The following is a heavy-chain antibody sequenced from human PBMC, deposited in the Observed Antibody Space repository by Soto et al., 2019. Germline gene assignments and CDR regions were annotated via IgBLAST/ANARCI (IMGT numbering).Heavy chain of an antibody. V-gene: IGHV1-18*01. J-gene: IGHJ4*02. CDR2: MSAYDGNT. D-gene: IGHD2-21*02. CDR3: ARVEYGDLVYLDF. Sequence: QVPLVQSGAEVKKPGASLKVSCKASGYKFTNYYIAWVRQAPGQGLEWMGSMSAYDGNTDYEQKFQDRVVMTTDTSTTTAYMEPRRLRSDDTAVYYCARVEYGDLVYLDFWGQGTQVTVSS. CDR1: GYKFTNYY.